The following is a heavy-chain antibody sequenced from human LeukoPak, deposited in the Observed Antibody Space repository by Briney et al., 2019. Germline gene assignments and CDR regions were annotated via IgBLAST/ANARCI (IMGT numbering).Heavy chain of an antibody. Sequence: SETLSLTCAVYGGSFSGYYWSWIRQPPGKGLEWIGEINHSGSTNYNPSLKSRVTISVDTSKNQFSLKLSSVTAADTAVYYCARARGYSYGYKGWFDPWGQGTLVTASS. CDR1: GGSFSGYY. D-gene: IGHD5-18*01. V-gene: IGHV4-34*01. CDR3: ARARGYSYGYKGWFDP. J-gene: IGHJ5*02. CDR2: INHSGST.